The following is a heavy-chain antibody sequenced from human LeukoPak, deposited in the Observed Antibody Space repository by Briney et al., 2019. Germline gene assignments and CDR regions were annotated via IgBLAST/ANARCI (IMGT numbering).Heavy chain of an antibody. CDR1: GFTFINAW. Sequence: PGGSLRLSCAASGFTFINAWMAWVRQAPGKGLEWVGRIKAKAHGGTIEYAAPVKGRFTISRDDSKNTLYLQMNSLKTEDTAVYYCAKVYSSGYLGVVGAFDIWGQGTVVTVSS. CDR2: IKAKAHGGTI. D-gene: IGHD3-22*01. J-gene: IGHJ3*02. CDR3: AKVYSSGYLGVVGAFDI. V-gene: IGHV3-15*01.